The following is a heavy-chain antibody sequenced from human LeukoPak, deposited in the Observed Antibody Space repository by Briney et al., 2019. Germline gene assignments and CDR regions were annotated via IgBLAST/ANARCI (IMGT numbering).Heavy chain of an antibody. CDR1: GFTFSSYG. V-gene: IGHV3-23*01. D-gene: IGHD2-15*01. Sequence: GGSLRLSCAASGFTFSSYGMSWVRQAPGKGLEWVSAISGSGGSTYYADSVKGRFTISRDNSKNTPYLQMHSLRAEDTAVYYWAKDTVVVVAATPFDYWGQGTLVTVSS. J-gene: IGHJ4*02. CDR2: ISGSGGST. CDR3: AKDTVVVVAATPFDY.